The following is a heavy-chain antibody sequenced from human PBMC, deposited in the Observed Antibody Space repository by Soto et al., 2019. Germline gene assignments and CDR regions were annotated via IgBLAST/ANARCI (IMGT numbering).Heavy chain of an antibody. CDR3: AKGSPTTYYYDSSGYRRGSAFDI. Sequence: SLSLSCAASGFTFSSYAMHWVHQARGEGLGWRAVISYDGSNKYYADSVKGRFTISRDNSKNTLYLQMNSLRAEDTAVYYCAKGSPTTYYYDSSGYRRGSAFDIWGQGTMVTVSS. V-gene: IGHV3-30*18. D-gene: IGHD3-22*01. CDR1: GFTFSSYA. J-gene: IGHJ3*02. CDR2: ISYDGSNK.